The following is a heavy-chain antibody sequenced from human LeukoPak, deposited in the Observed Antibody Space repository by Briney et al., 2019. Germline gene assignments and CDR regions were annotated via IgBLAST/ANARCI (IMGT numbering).Heavy chain of an antibody. V-gene: IGHV1-69*04. CDR2: IIPILGIA. D-gene: IGHD2-15*01. J-gene: IGHJ5*02. CDR3: ARGATDIVVVVAAPFDP. Sequence: GASVKVSCKASGGTFSSYAISWVRQAPGQGLEWMGRIIPILGIANYAQKFQGRVTITADKSTSTAYMELGSLRSEDTAVYYCARGATDIVVVVAAPFDPWGQGTLVTVSS. CDR1: GGTFSSYA.